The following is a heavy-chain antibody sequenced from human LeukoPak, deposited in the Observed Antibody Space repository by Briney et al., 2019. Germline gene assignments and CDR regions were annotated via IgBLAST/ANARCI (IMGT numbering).Heavy chain of an antibody. Sequence: TLSLTCTVSGGSISSGSYYWSWIRQPAGKGLEWIGRIYTSGSTNYNPSLKSRVTISVDTSKNQFSLKLSSVTAADTAVYYCARKAYSSSSFDYWGQGALVTVSS. CDR3: ARKAYSSSSFDY. CDR1: GGSISSGSYY. CDR2: IYTSGST. V-gene: IGHV4-61*02. J-gene: IGHJ4*02. D-gene: IGHD6-13*01.